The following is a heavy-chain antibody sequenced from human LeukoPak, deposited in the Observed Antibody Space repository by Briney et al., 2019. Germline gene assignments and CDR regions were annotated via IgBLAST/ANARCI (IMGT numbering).Heavy chain of an antibody. Sequence: GGSLRLSCAASGFTFSSYEMNWVRQAPGKGLEWVSYISSSGSTIYYADSVKGRFTISRDNAKNSLYLQMNSLRAEDTAVYYCARPKTYCSSTSCPLDYWGQGTLVTVSS. D-gene: IGHD2-2*01. CDR2: ISSSGSTI. J-gene: IGHJ4*02. CDR1: GFTFSSYE. CDR3: ARPKTYCSSTSCPLDY. V-gene: IGHV3-48*03.